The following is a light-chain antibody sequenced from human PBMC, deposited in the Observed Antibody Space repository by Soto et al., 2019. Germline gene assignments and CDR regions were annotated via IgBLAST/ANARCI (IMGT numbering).Light chain of an antibody. V-gene: IGKV1-9*01. J-gene: IGKJ4*01. CDR1: QGISRY. CDR2: AAS. CDR3: QQFNSYPLT. Sequence: IQLTQSPSSLSASVGDRVTITCRASQGISRYLAWYQHKPGKPTKLLIYAASTLQSGVPSRFSGSGSGTDFTITISSLQPEDFVTYYCQQFNSYPLTFGGGTKVEIK.